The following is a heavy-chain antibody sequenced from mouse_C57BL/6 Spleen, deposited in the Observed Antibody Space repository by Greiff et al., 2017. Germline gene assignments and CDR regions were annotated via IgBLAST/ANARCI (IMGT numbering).Heavy chain of an antibody. D-gene: IGHD3-2*02. Sequence: EVKLVESGGGLVQPGGSLKLSCAASGFTFSDYGMAWVRQAPRKGPEWVAFISNLAYRIYYADTVKGRFTLARENAKNTLYLEMSSLRSEDTAMYYSARTAQADYYAMDYWGKGTSVTVSS. J-gene: IGHJ4*01. CDR1: GFTFSDYG. CDR2: ISNLAYRI. CDR3: ARTAQADYYAMDY. V-gene: IGHV5-15*01.